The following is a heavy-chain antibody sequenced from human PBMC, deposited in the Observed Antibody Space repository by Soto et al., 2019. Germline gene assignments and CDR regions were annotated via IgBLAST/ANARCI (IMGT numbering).Heavy chain of an antibody. D-gene: IGHD3-10*01. J-gene: IGHJ6*02. V-gene: IGHV1-69*13. CDR2: IIPIFGTA. Sequence: ASVKVSCKASGGTFSSYAISWVRQAPGQGLEWMGGIIPIFGTANYAQKFQGRVTITADESTSTAYMELSSLRSEDTAVYYCSFRGEDYYYGMDVWGQGTTVTVSS. CDR3: SFRGEDYYYGMDV. CDR1: GGTFSSYA.